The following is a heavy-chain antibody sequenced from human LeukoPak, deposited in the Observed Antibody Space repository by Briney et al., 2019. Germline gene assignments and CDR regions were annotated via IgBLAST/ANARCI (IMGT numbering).Heavy chain of an antibody. Sequence: PSETLSLTCTVSIGSIGNDYWSWLRQSPGKGLEWIAYGHHSESPNYNPSLKSRVTISVDRSNNRFSLQLSSVTAADTAVYYCARENKGTVHDSTAAFHYWGQGTLVIVSS. J-gene: IGHJ4*02. CDR1: IGSIGNDY. CDR3: ARENKGTVHDSTAAFHY. CDR2: GHHSESP. V-gene: IGHV4-59*01. D-gene: IGHD1-7*01.